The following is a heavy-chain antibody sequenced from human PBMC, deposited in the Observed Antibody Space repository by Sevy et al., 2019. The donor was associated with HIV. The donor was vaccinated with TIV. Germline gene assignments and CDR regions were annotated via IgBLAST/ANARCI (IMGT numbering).Heavy chain of an antibody. J-gene: IGHJ6*02. CDR3: AREYCSGGSCYSGLYYYGMDV. D-gene: IGHD2-15*01. CDR1: GYTFTGYY. CDR2: INPNSGGT. V-gene: IGHV1-2*02. Sequence: ASVKVSCKASGYTFTGYYMHWVRQAPGQGLEWMGWINPNSGGTNYAQKFQGRVTMTRDTSIRTAYMELSRLGSDDTAVYYCAREYCSGGSCYSGLYYYGMDVWGQGTTVTVSS.